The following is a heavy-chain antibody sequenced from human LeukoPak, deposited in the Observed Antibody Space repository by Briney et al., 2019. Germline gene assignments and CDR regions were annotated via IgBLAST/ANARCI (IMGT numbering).Heavy chain of an antibody. CDR1: GFTFDDYG. D-gene: IGHD3-10*01. CDR2: INWNGGST. J-gene: IGHJ4*02. V-gene: IGHV3-20*04. CDR3: ARVPTYYYGSGSYYADY. Sequence: GGSLRLSCAASGFTFDDYGMSWVRQAPGKGLEWVSGINWNGGSTGYADSVKGRFTISRDNAKNSLYLQMNSLRAEDTALYYCARVPTYYYGSGSYYADYWGQGTLVTVSS.